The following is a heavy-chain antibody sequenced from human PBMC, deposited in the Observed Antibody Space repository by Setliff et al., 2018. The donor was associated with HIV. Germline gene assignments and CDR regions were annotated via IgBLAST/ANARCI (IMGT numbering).Heavy chain of an antibody. Sequence: PGESLKISCKTSGYNFATYYITWVRQMPGKGLEWIGRINPGDSDTGYSPSFQGQVTISADKSISTTYLQWNSLKASDTAMYYCASLLRSGWDHWYFDLWGRGTLVTVSS. CDR2: INPGDSDT. V-gene: IGHV5-51*01. J-gene: IGHJ2*01. CDR1: GYNFATYY. D-gene: IGHD6-19*01. CDR3: ASLLRSGWDHWYFDL.